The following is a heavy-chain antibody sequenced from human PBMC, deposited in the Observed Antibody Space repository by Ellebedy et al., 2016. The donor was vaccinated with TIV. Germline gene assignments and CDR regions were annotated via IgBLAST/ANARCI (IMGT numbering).Heavy chain of an antibody. CDR2: LSYDGSAN. CDR3: ARDAGHFDWLPGDY. J-gene: IGHJ4*02. CDR1: GFSFSFYA. V-gene: IGHV3-30-3*01. D-gene: IGHD3-9*01. Sequence: PGGSLRLSCAASGFSFSFYAMHWVRQAPNKGLEWVAVLSYDGSANHYADSVKGRFTISRDTSKNTLFLQMDSLRPEDTAVYYCARDAGHFDWLPGDYWGQGTLVTVSS.